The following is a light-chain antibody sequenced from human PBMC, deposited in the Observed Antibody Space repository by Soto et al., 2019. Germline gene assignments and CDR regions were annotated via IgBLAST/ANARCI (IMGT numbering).Light chain of an antibody. V-gene: IGKV1-5*01. CDR3: QQYNSYSLT. Sequence: DIQMTQSPSTLSASVGDTVTITCRASQSISSWLAWYQQKPWKAPKILIYDASSLESGVPSRFSGSGSGTEFTLTISSLQPDDFATYYCQQYNSYSLTFGGGTKLEIK. CDR2: DAS. CDR1: QSISSW. J-gene: IGKJ4*01.